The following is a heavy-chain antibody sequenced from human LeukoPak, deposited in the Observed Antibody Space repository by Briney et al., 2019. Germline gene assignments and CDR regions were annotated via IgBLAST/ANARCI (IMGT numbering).Heavy chain of an antibody. J-gene: IGHJ4*02. Sequence: ASVKVSCKASGYTFTGYYIHWVRQAPGQGLEWMGWINTDSGVTNYPQSFQGRVTMTRDTSISTAYMELRSLRSDDTAVYYCARMILLLGDVLTVPPRGFDYWGQGTLVTVSS. D-gene: IGHD3-9*01. CDR3: ARMILLLGDVLTVPPRGFDY. V-gene: IGHV1-2*02. CDR1: GYTFTGYY. CDR2: INTDSGVT.